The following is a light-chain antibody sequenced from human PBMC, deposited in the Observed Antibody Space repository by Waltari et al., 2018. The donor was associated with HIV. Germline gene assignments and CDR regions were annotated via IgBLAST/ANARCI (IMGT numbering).Light chain of an antibody. CDR1: SGSIASNF. J-gene: IGLJ3*02. CDR3: QSFGPNSWV. CDR2: ENK. Sequence: NFMLAQPQSVSESPERTVTISCTRTSGSIASNFVQWYQQRPGSAPTTVIYENKERPSGVPDRFSGSIDTSSNSASLTISGLQTEDEADYYCQSFGPNSWVFGRGTRLTVL. V-gene: IGLV6-57*03.